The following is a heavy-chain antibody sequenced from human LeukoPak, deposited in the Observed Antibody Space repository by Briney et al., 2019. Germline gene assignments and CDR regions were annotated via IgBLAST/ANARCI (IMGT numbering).Heavy chain of an antibody. CDR1: GFTVSSNY. Sequence: GGSLRLSCAASGFTVSSNYMTWVRQAPGKGLEWVSGINWSGGSTSYADSVKGRFTISRDNVKNSLYLQMNSLRAEDTALYYCAREGVSYYGSRNDYWGQGTLVTVSS. D-gene: IGHD3-10*01. CDR3: AREGVSYYGSRNDY. CDR2: INWSGGST. J-gene: IGHJ4*02. V-gene: IGHV3-20*04.